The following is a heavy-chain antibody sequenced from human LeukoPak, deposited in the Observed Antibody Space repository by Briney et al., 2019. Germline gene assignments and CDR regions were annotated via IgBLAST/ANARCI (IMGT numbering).Heavy chain of an antibody. Sequence: GGSLRLSCAASGFPFNAYWMTWVRQAPGKGLEWVANIRQDGDTKYYVDSVKGRFTISRDNAMNSLYLQMNSLRAEDTAIYYVPRPPPYATPGSGRPTSWGQVTLV. D-gene: IGHD2-2*01. CDR2: IRQDGDTK. CDR3: PRPPPYATPGSGRPTS. V-gene: IGHV3-7*03. CDR1: GFPFNAYW. J-gene: IGHJ5*02.